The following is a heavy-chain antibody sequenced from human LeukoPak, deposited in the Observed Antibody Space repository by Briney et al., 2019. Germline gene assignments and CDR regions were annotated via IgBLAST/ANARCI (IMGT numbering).Heavy chain of an antibody. CDR2: IKSKTDGGTT. D-gene: IGHD3-3*01. V-gene: IGHV3-15*01. CDR3: ARDGGEDAFDI. CDR1: GFTFSNAW. J-gene: IGHJ3*02. Sequence: GGSLRLSCAASGFTFSNAWMSWVRQAPGKGLEWVGCIKSKTDGGTTDYAAPVKGRFTISRDDSKNTLYLQMNSLKTEDTAVYYCARDGGEDAFDIWGQGTMVTVSS.